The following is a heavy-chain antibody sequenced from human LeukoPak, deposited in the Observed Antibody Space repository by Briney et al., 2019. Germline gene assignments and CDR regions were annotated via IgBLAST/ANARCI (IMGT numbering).Heavy chain of an antibody. CDR1: GFTFDDYA. Sequence: GGSLRLSCAASGFTFDDYAMHWVRHAPGEGLGWVSLISGDGGSTYYADSVKGRFTISRDNSKNSLYMQMNSLRTEDTALYYCAKDWSDFWSGSPDYWGQGTLVTVSS. J-gene: IGHJ4*02. CDR2: ISGDGGST. D-gene: IGHD3-3*01. V-gene: IGHV3-43*02. CDR3: AKDWSDFWSGSPDY.